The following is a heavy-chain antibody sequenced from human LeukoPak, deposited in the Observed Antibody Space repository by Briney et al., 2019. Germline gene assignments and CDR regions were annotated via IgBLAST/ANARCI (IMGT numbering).Heavy chain of an antibody. J-gene: IGHJ4*02. Sequence: GGSLRLSCAASGFTFSSYWMHWVRQAPGKGLEWVANIKQDGSEKYYVDSVKGRFTISRDNAKNSLFLQMNSLRAEDTAVYYCARVRIAAAGPTIPGYYFDYWGQGTLVTVSS. CDR3: ARVRIAAAGPTIPGYYFDY. CDR2: IKQDGSEK. CDR1: GFTFSSYW. V-gene: IGHV3-7*03. D-gene: IGHD6-13*01.